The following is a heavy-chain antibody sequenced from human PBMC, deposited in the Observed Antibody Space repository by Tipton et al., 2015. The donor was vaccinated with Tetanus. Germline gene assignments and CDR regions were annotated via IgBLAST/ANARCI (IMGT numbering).Heavy chain of an antibody. J-gene: IGHJ4*02. V-gene: IGHV1-18*04. D-gene: IGHD3-10*01. CDR2: ISAYNGDT. Sequence: QSGAEVKEPGASVKISCRASGYTFTDYYILWVRQAPGRGLEWMGWISAYNGDTNTAQNLQGRVTMTTDTSTSTASMEVRSLTYDDTAVYYCGRASGYHYGSGSYYSGEDYWGQGTLVTVSS. CDR1: GYTFTDYY. CDR3: GRASGYHYGSGSYYSGEDY.